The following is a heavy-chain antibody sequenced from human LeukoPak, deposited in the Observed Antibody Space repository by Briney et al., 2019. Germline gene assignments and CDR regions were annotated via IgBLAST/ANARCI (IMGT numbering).Heavy chain of an antibody. CDR2: INPTGGST. CDR1: GYTFPSYF. CDR3: ARTAARRFDY. V-gene: IGHV1-46*01. D-gene: IGHD6-6*01. J-gene: IGHJ4*02. Sequence: GASVNVSCKASGYTFPSYFMHWVRQAPGQGLEWMEIINPTGGSTTYAQKFQGRVTMTRDTSTSTVYMELSSLRSDDTAVYYCARTAARRFDYWGQGTLVTVSS.